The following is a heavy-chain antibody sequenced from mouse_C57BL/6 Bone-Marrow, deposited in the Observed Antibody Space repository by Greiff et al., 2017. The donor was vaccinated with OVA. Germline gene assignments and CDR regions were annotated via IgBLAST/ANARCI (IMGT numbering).Heavy chain of an antibody. J-gene: IGHJ4*01. V-gene: IGHV5-6*01. CDR2: ISSGGSYT. D-gene: IGHD3-1*01. CDR3: ARHGATDYAMGY. CDR1: GFTFSSYG. Sequence: EVQVVESGGDLVKPGGSLKLSCAASGFTFSSYGMSWVRQTPDKRLEWVATISSGGSYTYYPDSVKGRFTISRDNAKNTLYLQMSSLKSEDTAMYYCARHGATDYAMGYWGQGTSVTVSS.